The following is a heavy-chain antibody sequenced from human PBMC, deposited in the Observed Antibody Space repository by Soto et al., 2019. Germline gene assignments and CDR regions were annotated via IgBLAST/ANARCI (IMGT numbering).Heavy chain of an antibody. CDR1: GFTFSDYA. J-gene: IGHJ6*02. CDR2: IGTRDDI. V-gene: IGHV3-23*01. CDR3: AKDLGSEWYVGYYGMDV. Sequence: PGGSLRLSCAASGFTFSDYAMSWVRQAPGKGLEWVSAIGTRDDIFYADSVKGRFTISRDDSKNTLYLQMNSLRAEDTALYYCAKDLGSEWYVGYYGMDVWGQGTTVTVSS. D-gene: IGHD2-8*01.